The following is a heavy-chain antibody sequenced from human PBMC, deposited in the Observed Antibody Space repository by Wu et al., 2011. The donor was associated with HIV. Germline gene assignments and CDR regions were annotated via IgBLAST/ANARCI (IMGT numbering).Heavy chain of an antibody. Sequence: QVQLVQSGAEVKKPGASVKVSCKASGYTFTSYGISWVRQAPGQGLEWIGWIRTYNGETNYAQNLQGRVTVTTDTSTSTVYMEVRSLRSDDTAVYYCARDPPGYPYYFDYWAREPWSTVSS. CDR1: GYTFTSYG. CDR3: ARDPPGYPYYFDY. D-gene: IGHD5-12*01. J-gene: IGHJ4*02. CDR2: IRTYNGET. V-gene: IGHV1-18*01.